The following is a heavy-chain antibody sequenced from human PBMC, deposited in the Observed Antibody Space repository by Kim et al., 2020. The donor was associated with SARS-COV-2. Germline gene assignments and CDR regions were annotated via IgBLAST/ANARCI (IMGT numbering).Heavy chain of an antibody. Sequence: ASVKVSCKASGYTFTSYAMNWVRQAPGQGLEWMGWINTNTGNPTYAQGFTGRFVFSLDTSVSTAYLQISSLKAEDTAVYYCARLFTNYYGSGSYYNDLGYYYYGMDVWGQGTTVTVSS. CDR3: ARLFTNYYGSGSYYNDLGYYYYGMDV. CDR1: GYTFTSYA. D-gene: IGHD3-10*01. CDR2: INTNTGNP. V-gene: IGHV7-4-1*02. J-gene: IGHJ6*02.